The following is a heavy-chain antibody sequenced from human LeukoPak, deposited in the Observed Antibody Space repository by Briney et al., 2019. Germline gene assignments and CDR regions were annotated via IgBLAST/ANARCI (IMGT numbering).Heavy chain of an antibody. CDR2: IYYSGST. CDR3: ARLAGGSYGPLTPFDY. J-gene: IGHJ4*02. V-gene: IGHV4-59*08. CDR1: GGSISSYY. D-gene: IGHD1-26*01. Sequence: SETLPLTRTVSGGSISSYYWSWIRQPPGKGLEWIGDIYYSGSTNYNPSLKSRVTISVDTSKNQFSLRLSSVTAADTAVYYSARLAGGSYGPLTPFDYWGQGTLVTVSS.